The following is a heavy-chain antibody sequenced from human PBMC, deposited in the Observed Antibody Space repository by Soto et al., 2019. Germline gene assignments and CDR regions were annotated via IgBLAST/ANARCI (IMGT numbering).Heavy chain of an antibody. J-gene: IGHJ4*02. V-gene: IGHV1-69*06. CDR3: ARESLAVITAGGLDY. D-gene: IGHD3-22*01. CDR1: GGTFSSYA. CDR2: IIPIFGTV. Sequence: GASVKVSCKASGGTFSSYAISWVRQAPGQGLEWMGGIIPIFGTVNYAQKFQGRVTITADKSTSTAYMELSSLRSEDTAVYYCARESLAVITAGGLDYWGQGTLVTAPQ.